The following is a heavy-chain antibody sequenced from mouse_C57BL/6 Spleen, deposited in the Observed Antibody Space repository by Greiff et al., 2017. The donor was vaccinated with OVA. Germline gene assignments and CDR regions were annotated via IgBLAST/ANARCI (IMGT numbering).Heavy chain of an antibody. V-gene: IGHV1-66*01. CDR1: GYSFTSYY. CDR3: ARWGGYYLYAMDY. J-gene: IGHJ4*01. D-gene: IGHD2-3*01. Sequence: VQLQQSGPELVKPGASVKISCKASGYSFTSYYIHWVKQRPGQGLEWIGWIYPGSGNTKYNEKFKGKATLTADTSSSTAYMQLSSLTSEDSAVYYCARWGGYYLYAMDYWGQGTSVTVSS. CDR2: IYPGSGNT.